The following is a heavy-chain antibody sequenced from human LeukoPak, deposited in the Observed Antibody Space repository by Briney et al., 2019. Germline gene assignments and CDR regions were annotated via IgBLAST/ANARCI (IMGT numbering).Heavy chain of an antibody. D-gene: IGHD3-10*01. Sequence: GGSLRLSCAASGFTFSSYAMSWVRQAPGKRLEWVSSFSGGAGKTYYADSVKGRFTISRDNSQNTVYLQMSSLRAEDTAVYYCAEDQYIYGSSPFDYWGQGTLVTVSS. J-gene: IGHJ4*02. V-gene: IGHV3-23*01. CDR2: FSGGAGKT. CDR3: AEDQYIYGSSPFDY. CDR1: GFTFSSYA.